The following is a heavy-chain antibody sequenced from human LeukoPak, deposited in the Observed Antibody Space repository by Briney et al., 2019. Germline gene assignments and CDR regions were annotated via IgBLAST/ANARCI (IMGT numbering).Heavy chain of an antibody. V-gene: IGHV3-21*01. Sequence: ETLSLTCTVSGGSISSSSYYWGWIRQPPGKGLEWVSSISSSSSYIYYADSVKGRFTISRDNAKNSLYLQMNSLRAEDTAVYYCARGGAARTSPDYWGQGTLVTVSS. D-gene: IGHD6-6*01. CDR1: GGSISSSS. J-gene: IGHJ4*02. CDR2: ISSSSSYI. CDR3: ARGGAARTSPDY.